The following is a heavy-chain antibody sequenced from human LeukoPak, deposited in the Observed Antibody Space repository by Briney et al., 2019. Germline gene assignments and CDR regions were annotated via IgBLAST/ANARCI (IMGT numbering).Heavy chain of an antibody. CDR2: IYYSGST. V-gene: IGHV4-31*03. CDR3: ASSVVVAATPVSYSGSYYPLY. CDR1: GGSISSGGYY. J-gene: IGHJ4*02. D-gene: IGHD2-15*01. Sequence: SETLSLTCTVSGGSISSGGYYWSWIRQHPGKGLEWIGYIYYSGSTYYNPSLKSRVTISVDTSKNQFSLKLSSVTAADTAVYYCASSVVVAATPVSYSGSYYPLYWGQGTLVTVSS.